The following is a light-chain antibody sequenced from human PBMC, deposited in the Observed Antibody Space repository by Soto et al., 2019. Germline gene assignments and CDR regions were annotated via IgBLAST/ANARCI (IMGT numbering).Light chain of an antibody. CDR3: SAYAGSNSFVV. V-gene: IGLV2-8*01. J-gene: IGLJ2*01. Sequence: QSVLTQPPSASGSPGQSVTISCTGTNSDVGGYNFVSWYQQYPGRVPKLMIYEVYKRPSGVPDRFSGSKSANTASLTVSGLQSEDEADYYCSAYAGSNSFVVFGGGTQLTVL. CDR1: NSDVGGYNF. CDR2: EVY.